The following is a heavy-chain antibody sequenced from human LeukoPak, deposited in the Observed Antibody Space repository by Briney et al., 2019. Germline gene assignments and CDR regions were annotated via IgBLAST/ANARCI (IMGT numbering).Heavy chain of an antibody. CDR2: IGSSSSYI. CDR1: GFTFSGYN. D-gene: IGHD3-9*01. J-gene: IGHJ4*02. V-gene: IGHV3-21*01. CDR3: ARAASYYDILTGYYRVYYFDY. Sequence: PGGSLRLSCAASGFTFSGYNMNWVRQAPGKGLEWVSSIGSSSSYIYYADSVKGRFTISRDNAKNSLYLQMNSLRAEDTAVYYCARAASYYDILTGYYRVYYFDYWGQGTLVTVSS.